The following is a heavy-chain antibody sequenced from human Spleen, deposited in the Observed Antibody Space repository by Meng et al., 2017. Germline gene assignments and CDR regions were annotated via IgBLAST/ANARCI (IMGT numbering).Heavy chain of an antibody. CDR3: SIEAVMFSGSYYFDY. D-gene: IGHD1-26*01. CDR2: ISAYNGRT. Sequence: LVQAGAEVKRPEASVKGSWKASGYTFTNYGRSWVRQAPGQGLEWIGWISAYNGRTNYAQKVQGRDSMTTDTSASTAYMELRSLRSDDTAVYYWSIEAVMFSGSYYFDYWGQGTLVTVSS. V-gene: IGHV1-18*01. CDR1: GYTFTNYG. J-gene: IGHJ4*02.